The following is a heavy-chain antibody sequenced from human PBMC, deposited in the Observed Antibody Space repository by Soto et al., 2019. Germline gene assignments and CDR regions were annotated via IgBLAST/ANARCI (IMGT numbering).Heavy chain of an antibody. CDR2: ISSSSRYI. D-gene: IGHD2-8*01. J-gene: IGHJ4*02. Sequence: EVQLVESGGGLVKPGGSLRLSCAASGFTFSSYSMNWVRQAPGKGLEWVSSISSSSRYIYYADSVKGRFTISRDNAKNSLYLQMNSLRAEDTAVYYCARDRGEYCTKGVCANFDYWGQGTLVTVSS. CDR1: GFTFSSYS. V-gene: IGHV3-21*01. CDR3: ARDRGEYCTKGVCANFDY.